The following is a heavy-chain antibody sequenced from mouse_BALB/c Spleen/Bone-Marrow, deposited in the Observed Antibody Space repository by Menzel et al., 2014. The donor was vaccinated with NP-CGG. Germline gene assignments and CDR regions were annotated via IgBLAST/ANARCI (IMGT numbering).Heavy chain of an antibody. V-gene: IGHV14-3*02. CDR1: GFNIRDTY. D-gene: IGHD1-2*01. Sequence: VHVQQSGAELVKPGASVKLSCTVSGFNIRDTYMHWVKQRPEQGLEWNGRIDPANGNTKYDPKFQGKATITADTSSNTAYLQLSSLTSEDTAVYYCASATTATFYAMDYWGQGTSVTVSS. CDR2: IDPANGNT. J-gene: IGHJ4*01. CDR3: ASATTATFYAMDY.